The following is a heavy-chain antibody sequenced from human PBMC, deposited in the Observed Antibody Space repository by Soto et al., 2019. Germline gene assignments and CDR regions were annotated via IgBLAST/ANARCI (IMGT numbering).Heavy chain of an antibody. CDR1: GFTFSTYS. Sequence: EVQLVESGGGLVQPGGSLRLSCAASGFTFSTYSMNWVRQAPGKGLEWVSYISTTGSTIYYADSVKGRFTISRDNAKNSMYLQMTSLRGEDTAVYYCARYKGYCSGGSCYYYYYMDVWGKGTTVTVSS. CDR2: ISTTGSTI. CDR3: ARYKGYCSGGSCYYYYYMDV. D-gene: IGHD2-15*01. V-gene: IGHV3-48*01. J-gene: IGHJ6*03.